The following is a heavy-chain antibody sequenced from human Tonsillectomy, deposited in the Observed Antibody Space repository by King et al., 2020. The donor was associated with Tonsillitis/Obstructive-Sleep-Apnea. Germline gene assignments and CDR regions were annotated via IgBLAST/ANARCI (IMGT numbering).Heavy chain of an antibody. J-gene: IGHJ4*02. D-gene: IGHD6-13*01. CDR1: GFTFSSNG. Sequence: VQLVESGGGLVQPGRSLRLSCAASGFTFSSNGMHWVRQAPGKGLEWVAVISYDGSNKYYADSVKGRFTISRDNSKNTLYLQMNSLRTEDTAVYYCAKDRSSSWSLDYWGQGTLVTVSS. CDR2: ISYDGSNK. V-gene: IGHV3-30*18. CDR3: AKDRSSSWSLDY.